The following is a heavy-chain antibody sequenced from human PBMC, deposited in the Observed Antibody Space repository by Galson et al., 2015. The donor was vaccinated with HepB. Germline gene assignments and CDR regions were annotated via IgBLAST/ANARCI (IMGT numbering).Heavy chain of an antibody. Sequence: SCKASGYKFISYYMHWVRQAPGQGLEWMGIINPSGGSTDYAPKFQGRVTMTRDTSTTTVFMELSSLRSDDTAVYFCARGVLLWDGPDYWGQGTVVTVSS. V-gene: IGHV1-46*01. CDR1: GYKFISYY. J-gene: IGHJ4*02. CDR3: ARGVLLWDGPDY. CDR2: INPSGGST. D-gene: IGHD3-10*01.